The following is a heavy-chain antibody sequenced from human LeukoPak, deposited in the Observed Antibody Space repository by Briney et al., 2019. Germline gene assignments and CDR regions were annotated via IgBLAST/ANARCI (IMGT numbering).Heavy chain of an antibody. J-gene: IGHJ6*03. CDR3: ARVPGGYYYMDV. V-gene: IGHV1-69*05. CDR2: IIPIFGTA. Sequence: SVKVSCKASGGTFSSYAISWVRQAPGQGLEWMGGIIPIFGTASYAQKFQGRVTITTDESTSTAYMELSSLRSEDTAVYYCARVPGGYYYMDVWGKGTTVTVSS. D-gene: IGHD1-26*01. CDR1: GGTFSSYA.